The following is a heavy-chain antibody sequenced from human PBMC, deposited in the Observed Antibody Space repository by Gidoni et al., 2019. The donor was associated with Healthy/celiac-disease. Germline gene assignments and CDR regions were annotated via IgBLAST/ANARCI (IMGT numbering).Heavy chain of an antibody. V-gene: IGHV3-7*03. CDR3: ARENYEYDYGDYFWFDP. J-gene: IGHJ5*02. Sequence: EVQLVESGGGLVQPGGSLRLYCAASGFTFSSYWMSWVRQAPGKGLEWVANIKQDGSEKYYVDSVKGRFTISRDNAKNSLYLQMNSLRAEDTAVYYCARENYEYDYGDYFWFDPWGQGTLVTVSS. CDR2: IKQDGSEK. CDR1: GFTFSSYW. D-gene: IGHD4-17*01.